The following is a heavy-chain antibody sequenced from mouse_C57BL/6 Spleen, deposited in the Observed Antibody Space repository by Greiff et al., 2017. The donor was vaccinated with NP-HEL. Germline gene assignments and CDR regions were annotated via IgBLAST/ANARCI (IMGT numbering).Heavy chain of an antibody. D-gene: IGHD3-2*02. V-gene: IGHV1-80*01. J-gene: IGHJ3*01. CDR2: IYPGDGDT. CDR1: GYAFSSYW. CDR3: AREGSSGYWFAY. Sequence: QVQLQQSGAELVKPGASVKISCKASGYAFSSYWMNWVKQRPGKGLEWIGQIYPGDGDTNYNGKFKGKATLTADKSSSTAYMQLSSLTSEDSAVYFCAREGSSGYWFAYWGQGTLVTVSA.